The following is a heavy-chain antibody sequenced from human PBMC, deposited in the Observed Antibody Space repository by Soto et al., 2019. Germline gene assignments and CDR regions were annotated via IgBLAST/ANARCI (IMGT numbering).Heavy chain of an antibody. V-gene: IGHV1-69*06. D-gene: IGHD1-26*01. CDR3: AKYSGNYPDAFDV. Sequence: SVKVSCKASGYPSTKHSIIWVRQAPGQGLEWMGGIIPVLGTPNYEEKFQGRVTITADKSTDTTYMEVSSLTYEDTAVYYCAKYSGNYPDAFDVWGQGTLVTVSS. CDR1: GYPSTKHS. CDR2: IIPVLGTP. J-gene: IGHJ3*01.